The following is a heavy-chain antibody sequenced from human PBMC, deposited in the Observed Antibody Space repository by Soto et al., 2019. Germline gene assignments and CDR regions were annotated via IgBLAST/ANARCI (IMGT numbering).Heavy chain of an antibody. J-gene: IGHJ4*02. Sequence: QVQLQQWGAGLLKPSETLSLTCAVYGGSFSGYYWSWIRQPPWKGLEWIGEINHSGSTNYNPSLKSRVTLSVDTSKTQFSLKLSFVTAADTAVYYCARVPPRYSKTSDYWGQGTLVTVSS. CDR1: GGSFSGYY. V-gene: IGHV4-34*01. CDR2: INHSGST. CDR3: ARVPPRYSKTSDY. D-gene: IGHD6-13*01.